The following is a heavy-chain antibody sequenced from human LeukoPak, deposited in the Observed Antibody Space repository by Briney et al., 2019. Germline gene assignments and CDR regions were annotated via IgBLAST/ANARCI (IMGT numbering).Heavy chain of an antibody. CDR3: AREPCGGDCYSSLPFDY. Sequence: GASVKVSCKASGYTFTGYYMHWVRQAPGQGLEWMGRIIPILGIANYAQKFQGRVTITADKSTSTAYMELSSLRSEDTAVYYCAREPCGGDCYSSLPFDYWGQGTLVTVSS. J-gene: IGHJ4*02. V-gene: IGHV1-69*04. D-gene: IGHD2-21*02. CDR1: GYTFTGYY. CDR2: IIPILGIA.